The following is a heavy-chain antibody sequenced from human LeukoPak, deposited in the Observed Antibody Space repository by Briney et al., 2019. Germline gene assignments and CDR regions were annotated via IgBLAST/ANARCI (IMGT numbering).Heavy chain of an antibody. Sequence: SETLSLNCAVYGGSFSGYYWSWIRQPPGKGLEWFGEINHSGSTNYNPSLKSRVTISVDTSKNQFSLKLSSVTAADTAVYYCARVGGGYSGSYYWDYYYYYMDVWGKGTTVTVSS. CDR2: INHSGST. D-gene: IGHD1-26*01. J-gene: IGHJ6*03. V-gene: IGHV4-34*01. CDR1: GGSFSGYY. CDR3: ARVGGGYSGSYYWDYYYYYMDV.